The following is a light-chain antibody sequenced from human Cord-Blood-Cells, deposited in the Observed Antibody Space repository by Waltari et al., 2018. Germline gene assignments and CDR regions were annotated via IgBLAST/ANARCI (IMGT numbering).Light chain of an antibody. CDR1: QSISSW. CDR2: KAS. Sequence: DIQMTQSPSTLSASVGDRVTITCRASQSISSWLAWYQQKPGKAPKLLIYKASSLERGVPSRFSGSGSGTEFTLTISSLQPDDFATYYCQQYNSYITFGQGTRLEIK. CDR3: QQYNSYIT. J-gene: IGKJ5*01. V-gene: IGKV1-5*03.